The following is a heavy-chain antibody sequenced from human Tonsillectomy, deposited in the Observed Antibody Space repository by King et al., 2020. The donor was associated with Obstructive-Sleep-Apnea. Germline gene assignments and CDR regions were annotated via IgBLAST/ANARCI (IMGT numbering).Heavy chain of an antibody. V-gene: IGHV4-39*07. J-gene: IGHJ3*02. CDR1: GGSISSSSYY. D-gene: IGHD3-22*01. Sequence: QLQESGPGLVKSSETLSLTCTVSGGSISSSSYYWGWIRQPPGKGLEWIGSIYYSGSTYSYPSLKSRVTISVDTSKNQFSVKLRSVTAADTAVYYCARAMYYFDSSGRHDAFDIWGQGTMVTVSS. CDR2: IYYSGST. CDR3: ARAMYYFDSSGRHDAFDI.